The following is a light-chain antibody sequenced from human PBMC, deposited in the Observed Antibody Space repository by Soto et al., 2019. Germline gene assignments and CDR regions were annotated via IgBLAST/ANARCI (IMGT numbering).Light chain of an antibody. J-gene: IGLJ2*01. CDR3: SSYTRNSLV. CDR2: EVT. Sequence: QSALTQPASVSGSPGQSITISCTATSSDFGDYNYVAWYQQKPGKAPKLMIYEVTNRPSGVSSRFSGSKSGNTASLTISGLQAEDEADYYCSSYTRNSLVFGGGTKVTVL. V-gene: IGLV2-14*01. CDR1: SSDFGDYNY.